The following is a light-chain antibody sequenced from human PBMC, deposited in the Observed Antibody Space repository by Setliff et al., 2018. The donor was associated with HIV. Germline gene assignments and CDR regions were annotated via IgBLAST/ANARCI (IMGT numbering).Light chain of an antibody. J-gene: IGLJ1*01. CDR2: EVR. CDR1: NRDVGGYSY. CDR3: SSDAVTNTLH. Sequence: QSALAQPASVSGSPGQSITISCTGTNRDVGGYSYVSWYQQHPGKAPKLIIYEVRNRPAGVSNRFSGSKSGNTASLTISGPQAEDAADYDCSSDAVTNTLHFGTGTKVTVL. V-gene: IGLV2-14*01.